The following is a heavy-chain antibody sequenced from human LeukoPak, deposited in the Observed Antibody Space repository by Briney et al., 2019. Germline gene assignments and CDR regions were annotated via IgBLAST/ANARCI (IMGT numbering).Heavy chain of an antibody. CDR1: GFTFDDYP. CDR3: AKDYY. V-gene: IGHV3-43*02. CDR2: ISGDGATT. J-gene: IGHJ4*02. Sequence: PGGSLRLSCAASGFTFDDYPMHWVRQGPGKGLEWLSLISGDGATTYYADSVKGRFTISRDNIKNSLYLQMNSLRTEDTALHYCAKDYYWGQGTLVTVSS.